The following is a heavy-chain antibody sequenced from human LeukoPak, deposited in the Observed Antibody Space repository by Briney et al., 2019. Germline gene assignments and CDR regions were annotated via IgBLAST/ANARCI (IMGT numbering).Heavy chain of an antibody. Sequence: ASVKVPCKASGYTFPSYYMHWVRQAPGQGLEWMGIINPSGGSPSYAQKFQGRVTMTRDTSTSTVYMELSSLRSEDTAVYYCARAQGEVYDILTGYYKRDYYYYYGMDVWGKGTTVTVSS. CDR1: GYTFPSYY. J-gene: IGHJ6*04. CDR3: ARAQGEVYDILTGYYKRDYYYYYGMDV. D-gene: IGHD3-9*01. CDR2: INPSGGSP. V-gene: IGHV1-46*01.